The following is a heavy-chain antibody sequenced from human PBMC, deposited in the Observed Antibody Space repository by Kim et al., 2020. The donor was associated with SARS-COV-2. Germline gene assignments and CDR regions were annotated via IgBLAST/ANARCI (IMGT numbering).Heavy chain of an antibody. V-gene: IGHV4-31*03. CDR3: ARGGATVRYFDR. CDR2: IYYSGST. J-gene: IGHJ4*02. D-gene: IGHD3-9*01. Sequence: SKTLSLTCTVSGGSISSGGYYWSWIRQHPGKGLEWIGYIYYSGSTYYNPSLKSRVTISVDTSKNQFSLKLSSVTAADTAVYYCARGGATVRYFDRWGQGTLVTVSS. CDR1: GGSISSGGYY.